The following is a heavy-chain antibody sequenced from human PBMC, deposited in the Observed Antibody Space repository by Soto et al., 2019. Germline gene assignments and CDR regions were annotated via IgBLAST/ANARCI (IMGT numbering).Heavy chain of an antibody. Sequence: PSETLSLTCTVSGGTISCSSYSWGWIRQPPGKGLEWLGSISYSGSTYYNPSLKSRVTISIDKSKNQFSLKLSSVIAADKAVYYCASGRGPAAGTPARNCYYYCIDVWGQGITVTVSS. CDR1: GGTISCSSYS. D-gene: IGHD6-13*01. V-gene: IGHV4-39*01. CDR3: ASGRGPAAGTPARNCYYYCIDV. CDR2: ISYSGST. J-gene: IGHJ6*02.